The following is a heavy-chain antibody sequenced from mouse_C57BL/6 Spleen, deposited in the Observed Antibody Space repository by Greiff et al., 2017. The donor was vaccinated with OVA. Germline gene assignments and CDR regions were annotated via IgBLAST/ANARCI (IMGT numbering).Heavy chain of an antibody. J-gene: IGHJ3*01. CDR1: GFTFSDYG. CDR2: ISSGSSTI. D-gene: IGHD3-2*02. V-gene: IGHV5-17*01. CDR3: ATSGYLSWFAY. Sequence: DVMLVESGGGLVKPGGSLKLSCAASGFTFSDYGMHWVRQAPEKGLEWVAYISSGSSTIYYADTVKGRFTISRDNAKNTLFLQMTSLRSEDTAMYYCATSGYLSWFAYWGQGTLVTVSA.